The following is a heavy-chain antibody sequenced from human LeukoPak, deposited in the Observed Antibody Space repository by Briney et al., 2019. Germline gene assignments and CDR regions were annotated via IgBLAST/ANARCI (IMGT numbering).Heavy chain of an antibody. V-gene: IGHV4-4*08. CDR1: GGSISNYY. J-gene: IGHJ4*02. D-gene: IGHD4-17*01. CDR3: ARELTKMGDYSPWGY. Sequence: TSETLSLTCTVSGGSISNYYWSWIRQPPGKGLEWIGYIYSSGSTNYNPSLKSRVSISGDTSKNQFSLKLSSVTAADTAVYYCARELTKMGDYSPWGYWGQGTLVTVSS. CDR2: IYSSGST.